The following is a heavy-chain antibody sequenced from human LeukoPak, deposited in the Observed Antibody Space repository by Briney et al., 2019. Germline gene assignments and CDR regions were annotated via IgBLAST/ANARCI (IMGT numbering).Heavy chain of an antibody. Sequence: GGSLRLSCAASGFIVSNNYMNWVRQAPGKGLEWVSVIYSGGSTYYGDSVKGRFTISRDNSKNTVHLQMNDLRPEDTAVYYCARSWGARLNFDYWGQGVLVTVSS. J-gene: IGHJ4*02. CDR1: GFIVSNNY. V-gene: IGHV3-66*02. D-gene: IGHD1-26*01. CDR3: ARSWGARLNFDY. CDR2: IYSGGST.